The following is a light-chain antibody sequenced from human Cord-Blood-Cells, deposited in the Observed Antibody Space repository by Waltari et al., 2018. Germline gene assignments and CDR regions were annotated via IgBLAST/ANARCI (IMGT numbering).Light chain of an antibody. J-gene: IGKJ4*01. V-gene: IGKV3-20*01. Sequence: EIVLTQSPATLSVSPGERATLSCRASQSVSSNLAWYQQKPGQAPRLLIYGASSRATGIPDRFSGSRSGTDFTLTISRLEPEDFAVYYCQQYGSSLLTFGGGTKVEIK. CDR3: QQYGSSLLT. CDR2: GAS. CDR1: QSVSSN.